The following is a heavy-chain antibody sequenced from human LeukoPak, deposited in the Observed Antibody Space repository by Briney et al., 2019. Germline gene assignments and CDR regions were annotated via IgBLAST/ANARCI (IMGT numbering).Heavy chain of an antibody. J-gene: IGHJ4*02. D-gene: IGHD1-26*01. V-gene: IGHV3-23*01. CDR3: AKDRVGRASDFDY. CDR2: ISGSGASP. CDR1: GFTFSNYA. Sequence: GGSLRLSCAASGFTFSNYAMSWVRQAPGKGLEWVSDISGSGASPYYADSVKGRFTISRDNSKNTLYLQMNSLRVEDTAVYYCAKDRVGRASDFDYWGQGTLVTVSS.